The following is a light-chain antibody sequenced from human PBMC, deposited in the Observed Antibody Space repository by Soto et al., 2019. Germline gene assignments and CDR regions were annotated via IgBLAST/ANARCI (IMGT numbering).Light chain of an antibody. CDR2: DVS. CDR3: CSYAGSYTYV. V-gene: IGLV2-11*01. J-gene: IGLJ1*01. CDR1: SSDIGDFNY. Sequence: QSALTQPRSVSGSPGQSVTISCTGTSSDIGDFNYVSWYQQHPGKAPKVMIYDVSERPSGVPDRFSGSKSDNTASLTISGLQTEDEADYYCCSYAGSYTYVFGTGTKLTVL.